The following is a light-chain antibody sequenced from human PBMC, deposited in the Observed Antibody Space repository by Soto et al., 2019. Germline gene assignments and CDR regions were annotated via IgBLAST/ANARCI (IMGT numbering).Light chain of an antibody. CDR1: QSVSNRY. J-gene: IGKJ5*01. Sequence: EIVLTPSPGHLSLSPGERATLSCRASQSVSNRYLAWYQQKPGQAPRLLIYDASTRATGIPARFSGSGSGTEFTLTTSSLQSEDLAVYYCQQFNNWPRTFGQGTRLE. CDR3: QQFNNWPRT. CDR2: DAS. V-gene: IGKV3-15*01.